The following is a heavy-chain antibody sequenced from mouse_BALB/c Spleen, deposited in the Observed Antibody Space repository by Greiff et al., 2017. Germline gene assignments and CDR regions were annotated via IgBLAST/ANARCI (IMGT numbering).Heavy chain of an antibody. CDR2: ISYSGST. CDR1: GDSITSGY. Sequence: EVNVVESGPSLVKPSQTLSLTCSVTGDSITSGYWNWIRKFPGNKLEYMGYISYSGSTYYNPSLKSRISITRDTSKNQYYLQLNSVTTEDTATYYCARWDHYRYDDYAMDYWGQGTSVTVSS. D-gene: IGHD2-14*01. V-gene: IGHV3-8*02. CDR3: ARWDHYRYDDYAMDY. J-gene: IGHJ4*01.